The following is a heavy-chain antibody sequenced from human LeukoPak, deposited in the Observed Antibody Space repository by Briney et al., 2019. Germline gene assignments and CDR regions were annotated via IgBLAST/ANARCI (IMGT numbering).Heavy chain of an antibody. Sequence: SETLSLTCTVSGGSISSYYWSWIRQPPGKGLEWIGYIYYSGSTNYNPSLKSRVTISVDKSKNQFSLKLSSVTAADTAVYYCARQQYSSSWLGYYYYMDVWGKGTTVTVSS. V-gene: IGHV4-59*12. CDR2: IYYSGST. CDR1: GGSISSYY. D-gene: IGHD6-13*01. J-gene: IGHJ6*03. CDR3: ARQQYSSSWLGYYYYMDV.